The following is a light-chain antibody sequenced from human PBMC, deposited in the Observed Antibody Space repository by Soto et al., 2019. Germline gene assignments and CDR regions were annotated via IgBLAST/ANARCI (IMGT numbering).Light chain of an antibody. CDR1: QTVSSSQ. J-gene: IGKJ1*01. Sequence: PGERATLSCRASQTVSSSQLAWYQQKPGQAPRLLIYGASSRATGIPDRFSGSGSGTDFTLTIRRLEPEDFAVYYCQQYANSRTFGQGTKVEIK. CDR2: GAS. V-gene: IGKV3-20*01. CDR3: QQYANSRT.